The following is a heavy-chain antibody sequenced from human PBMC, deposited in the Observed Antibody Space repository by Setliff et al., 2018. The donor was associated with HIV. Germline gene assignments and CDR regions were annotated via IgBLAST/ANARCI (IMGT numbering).Heavy chain of an antibody. V-gene: IGHV4-4*07. CDR2: IYTSGST. D-gene: IGHD4-17*01. CDR3: ARGSYGDYEGSAEYLQH. Sequence: SETLSLTCTVPGDSISSYYWNWIRQPAGKGLEWIGRIYTSGSTSYNPSLKSRVTMSVDTSKNQFSLKLSSVTAADTAVYYCARGSYGDYEGSAEYLQHWGQGTLVTVSS. CDR1: GDSISSYY. J-gene: IGHJ1*01.